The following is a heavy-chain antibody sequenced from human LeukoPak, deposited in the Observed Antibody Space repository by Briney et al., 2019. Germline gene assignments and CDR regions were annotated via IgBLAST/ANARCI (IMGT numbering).Heavy chain of an antibody. J-gene: IGHJ4*02. Sequence: GGSLRLSSAASGFTLGDYDIHWVRQAPGKGPEWVSSISSNSDTIAYAEPVKGRFTVSRDNTINSLYLQMDSLRVEDTALYYCLTSSFDHWGQGTLVTVSS. CDR1: GFTLGDYD. CDR2: ISSNSDTI. V-gene: IGHV3-9*01. CDR3: LTSSFDH.